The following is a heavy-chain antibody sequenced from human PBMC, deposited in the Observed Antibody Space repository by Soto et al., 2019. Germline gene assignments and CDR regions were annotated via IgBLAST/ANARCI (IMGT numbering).Heavy chain of an antibody. D-gene: IGHD4-17*01. Sequence: SETLSLTCTVSGGSVSSGSYYWSWIRQPPGKGLEWIGYIYYSGSTNYTPSLKSRVTISVDTSKTQFSLKLSSVTAADTAVYYCARGVHGAPTFDYSGQGTLLTLSS. CDR1: GGSVSSGSYY. CDR2: IYYSGST. V-gene: IGHV4-61*01. J-gene: IGHJ4*02. CDR3: ARGVHGAPTFDY.